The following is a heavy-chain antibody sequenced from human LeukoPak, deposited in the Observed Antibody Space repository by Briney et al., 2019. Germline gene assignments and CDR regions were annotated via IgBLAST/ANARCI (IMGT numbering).Heavy chain of an antibody. J-gene: IGHJ6*04. Sequence: GGSLRLSCAASGFTFSDYYMGWIRQAPGKGLEWVSYITNNGRKTYYADSVKGRFTISRDNAKNSLYLQMNSLRAEDTAVYYCAELGITMIGGVWGKGTTVTISS. D-gene: IGHD3-10*02. CDR2: ITNNGRKT. V-gene: IGHV3-11*04. CDR3: AELGITMIGGV. CDR1: GFTFSDYY.